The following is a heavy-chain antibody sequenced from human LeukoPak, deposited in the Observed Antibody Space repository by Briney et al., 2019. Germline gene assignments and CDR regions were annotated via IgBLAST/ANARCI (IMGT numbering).Heavy chain of an antibody. V-gene: IGHV1-2*02. Sequence: ASVKVSCKASGYTSTGYYMHWVRQAPGQGLEWMGWINPNSGGTNYAQKFQGRVTMTRDTSISTAYMELSRLRSDDTAVYYCARDQLNLWRGTTGTTSSWVWFDPWGQGTLVTVSS. CDR3: ARDQLNLWRGTTGTTSSWVWFDP. J-gene: IGHJ5*02. CDR1: GYTSTGYY. CDR2: INPNSGGT. D-gene: IGHD1-1*01.